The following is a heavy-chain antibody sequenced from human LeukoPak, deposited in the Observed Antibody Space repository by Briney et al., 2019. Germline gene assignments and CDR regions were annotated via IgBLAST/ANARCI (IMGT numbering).Heavy chain of an antibody. J-gene: IGHJ6*03. Sequence: KPGGSLRPSCAASGFTFSSYSMNWVRQAPGKGLEWVSSISSSSSYIYYADSVKGRFTISRDNAKNSLYLQMNSLRAEDTAVYYCARVRSTPHGYMDVWGKGTTVTVSS. CDR1: GFTFSSYS. CDR3: ARVRSTPHGYMDV. D-gene: IGHD3-3*01. CDR2: ISSSSSYI. V-gene: IGHV3-21*01.